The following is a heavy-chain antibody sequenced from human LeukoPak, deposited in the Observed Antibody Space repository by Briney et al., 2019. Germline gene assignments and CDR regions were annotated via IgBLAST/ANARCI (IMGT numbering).Heavy chain of an antibody. D-gene: IGHD3-3*01. V-gene: IGHV4-4*02. CDR3: ARDLRRLRFLEWLSNGMDV. CDR2: IYHSGST. J-gene: IGHJ6*02. CDR1: GGSISSSNW. Sequence: PSGTLSLTCAVSGGSISSSNWWSWVRQPPGKGLEWIGEIYHSGSTNYNPSLKSRVTISADKSKNQFSLKLSSVTAADTAVYYCARDLRRLRFLEWLSNGMDVWGQGTTVTVSS.